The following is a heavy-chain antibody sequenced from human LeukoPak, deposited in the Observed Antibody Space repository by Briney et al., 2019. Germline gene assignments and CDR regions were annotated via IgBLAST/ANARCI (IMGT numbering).Heavy chain of an antibody. Sequence: SETLSLTCIVSGGSISNHYWSWIRQPPGKGLEWIGHIYYSGSTNYYPSLKSRVTILVDTSKNQFSLRLSSVTAADTAVYYCARGRGIAAAGKVYWGQGTLVTVSS. J-gene: IGHJ4*02. CDR1: GGSISNHY. CDR3: ARGRGIAAAGKVY. CDR2: IYYSGST. D-gene: IGHD6-13*01. V-gene: IGHV4-59*11.